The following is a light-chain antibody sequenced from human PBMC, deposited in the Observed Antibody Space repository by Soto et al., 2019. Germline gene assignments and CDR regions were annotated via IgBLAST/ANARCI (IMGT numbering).Light chain of an antibody. V-gene: IGKV1-5*03. CDR2: KAS. CDR1: QTISSW. Sequence: DIQMTQSHSTLSASVGDRVTITCRASQTISSWLAWYQQKPGKAPKLLIYKASSLESGVPSRFSGSRSDTEFTLTISSLQPDDFATYYCQQYNSPYTFGQGTKLEIK. CDR3: QQYNSPYT. J-gene: IGKJ2*01.